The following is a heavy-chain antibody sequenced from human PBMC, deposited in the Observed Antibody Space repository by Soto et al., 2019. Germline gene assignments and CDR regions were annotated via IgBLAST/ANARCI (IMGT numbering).Heavy chain of an antibody. D-gene: IGHD3-3*01. CDR2: INHSGST. CDR3: ARGRAYYDFWSGSRSYFDY. J-gene: IGHJ4*02. Sequence: KPSETLSLTCAVYGGSFSGYYWSWIRQPPGKGLEWIGEINHSGSTNYNPSLKSRVTISVDTSKNQFSLKLSSVTAADTAVYYCARGRAYYDFWSGSRSYFDYWGQGTLVTVSS. CDR1: GGSFSGYY. V-gene: IGHV4-34*01.